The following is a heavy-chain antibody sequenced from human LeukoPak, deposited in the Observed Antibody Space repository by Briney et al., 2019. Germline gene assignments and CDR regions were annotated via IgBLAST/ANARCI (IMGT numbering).Heavy chain of an antibody. CDR1: GSTLRDLS. D-gene: IGHD4/OR15-4a*01. V-gene: IGHV1-24*01. J-gene: IGHJ2*01. CDR3: VTDRARLFWYFDL. Sequence: ASVKVSCKVSGSTLRDLSIHWVRQAPGKGLEYVGGSDPEDGETFHAQNFQGRLTMTEDTSIDTAYMELTRLRSEDTAVYYCVTDRARLFWYFDLWGRGTLVTVSS. CDR2: SDPEDGET.